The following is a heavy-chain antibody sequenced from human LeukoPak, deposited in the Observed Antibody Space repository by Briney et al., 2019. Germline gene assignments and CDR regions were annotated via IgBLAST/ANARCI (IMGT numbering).Heavy chain of an antibody. CDR2: INHSGST. Sequence: SETLSLTCTVSGGSISSSSYYWGWIRQPPGKGLEWIGEINHSGSTNYNPSLKSRVTISVDTSKTQYSLKLSSVTAADTAVYYCARRGPLRYFGTACHWFDPWGQGTLVTVSS. J-gene: IGHJ5*02. V-gene: IGHV4-39*07. CDR3: ARRGPLRYFGTACHWFDP. CDR1: GGSISSSSYY. D-gene: IGHD3-9*01.